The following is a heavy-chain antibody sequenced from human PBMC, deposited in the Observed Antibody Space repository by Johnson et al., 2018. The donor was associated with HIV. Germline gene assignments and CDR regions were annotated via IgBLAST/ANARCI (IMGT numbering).Heavy chain of an antibody. D-gene: IGHD6-19*01. CDR3: ARAVARGQWLANGYI. V-gene: IGHV3-7*03. Sequence: VQLVESGGGLVQPGGSLRLSCAASGFTFSSYWMSWVRQAPGKGLEWVANIKQDGSEKYYVDSVEGRFTISRDNAKNSLYLQMNSLRAEDTALYYCARAVARGQWLANGYIWGQGTMVTVSS. J-gene: IGHJ3*02. CDR1: GFTFSSYW. CDR2: IKQDGSEK.